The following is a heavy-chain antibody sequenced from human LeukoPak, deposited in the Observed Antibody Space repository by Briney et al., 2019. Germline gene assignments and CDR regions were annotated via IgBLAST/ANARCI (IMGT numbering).Heavy chain of an antibody. V-gene: IGHV3-9*01. Sequence: GRSLRLSCAASGFTFDDYAMHWVRQAPGKGLEWVSGISWNSGSIGYADSVKGRFTISSDNAKNSLYLQMNSLRAEDTALYYCAKDPYYYDSSGYLDYWGQGTLVTVSS. D-gene: IGHD3-22*01. J-gene: IGHJ4*02. CDR2: ISWNSGSI. CDR1: GFTFDDYA. CDR3: AKDPYYYDSSGYLDY.